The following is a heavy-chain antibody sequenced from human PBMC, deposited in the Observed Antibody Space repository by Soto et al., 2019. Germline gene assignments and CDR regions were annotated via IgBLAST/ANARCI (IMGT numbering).Heavy chain of an antibody. V-gene: IGHV4-30-4*01. CDR3: AREDYTGNSRFFDY. D-gene: IGHD3-9*01. J-gene: IGHJ4*02. CDR1: GGSIGSGNYY. CDR2: IYHSVIT. Sequence: SETLSLTCSVSGGSIGSGNYYWGWIRHPPGKGLEWIGYIYHSVITYYNPSLNSRVTISVDMSKNQFSLRLSSVTAADTAVYYCAREDYTGNSRFFDYWGQGVLVTAPQ.